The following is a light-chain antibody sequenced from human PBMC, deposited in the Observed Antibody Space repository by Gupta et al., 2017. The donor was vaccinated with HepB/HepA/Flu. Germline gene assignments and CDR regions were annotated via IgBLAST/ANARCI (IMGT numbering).Light chain of an antibody. Sequence: QSVLTQPPPLSAAPRQRVIISCSGSSSNIGNNVVTWYQQLPGEAPRLLIYYDDLLSSGVSDRFSGSKGCTSASLAISGLQSEDEADYYCAAWDDRLSGWVFGGGTKLTVL. CDR1: SSNIGNNV. V-gene: IGLV1-36*01. J-gene: IGLJ3*02. CDR2: YDD. CDR3: AAWDDRLSGWV.